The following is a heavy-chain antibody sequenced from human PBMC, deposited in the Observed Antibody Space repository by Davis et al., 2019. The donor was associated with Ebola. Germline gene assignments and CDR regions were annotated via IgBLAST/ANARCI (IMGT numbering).Heavy chain of an antibody. D-gene: IGHD6-19*01. J-gene: IGHJ3*02. CDR2: INAGNGNT. CDR1: GYTFTSYA. Sequence: AASVKVSYKASGYTFTSYAMHWVRQAPGQRLEWMGWINAGNGNTKYSQKFQGRVTITRDTSASTAYMELSSLRSEDTAVYYCARDLGQWLVLGAFDIWGQGTMVTVSS. V-gene: IGHV1-3*01. CDR3: ARDLGQWLVLGAFDI.